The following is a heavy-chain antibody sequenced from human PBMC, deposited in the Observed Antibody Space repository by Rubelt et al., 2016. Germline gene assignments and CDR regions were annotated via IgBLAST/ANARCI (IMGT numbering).Heavy chain of an antibody. CDR3: ARNGDALGDDFDY. CDR1: GFTFSSYG. Sequence: GFTFSSYGMHWVRQAPGKGLEWVAVIWYDGSNKYYADSVKGRFTISRDNSKNTLYLQMNSLRAEDTAVYYCARNGDALGDDFDYWGQGTLVTVSS. V-gene: IGHV3-33*01. CDR2: IWYDGSNK. D-gene: IGHD2-21*02. J-gene: IGHJ4*02.